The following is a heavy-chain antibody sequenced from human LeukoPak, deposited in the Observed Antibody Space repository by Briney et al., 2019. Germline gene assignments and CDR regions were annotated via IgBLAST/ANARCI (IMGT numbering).Heavy chain of an antibody. Sequence: PGGSLRLSCAASGFTFSSYEMNWVRQAPGKGLEWVSYISSSGSTIYYADSVKGRFTISRDNAKNSLYLQMNSLRAEETAVYYCARKYSSSWFEYAFDIWGQGTMVTVYS. CDR1: GFTFSSYE. CDR3: ARKYSSSWFEYAFDI. V-gene: IGHV3-48*03. J-gene: IGHJ3*02. CDR2: ISSSGSTI. D-gene: IGHD6-13*01.